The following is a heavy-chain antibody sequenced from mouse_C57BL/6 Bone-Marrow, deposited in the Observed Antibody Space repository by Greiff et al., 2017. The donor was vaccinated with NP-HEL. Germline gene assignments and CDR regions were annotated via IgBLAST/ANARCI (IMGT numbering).Heavy chain of an antibody. CDR1: GFTFSDYG. V-gene: IGHV5-15*04. D-gene: IGHD1-1*01. J-gene: IGHJ4*01. CDR3: ARHCSSLAMDC. CDR2: ISNLAYSI. Sequence: EVKVEESGGGLVQPGGSLKLSCAASGFTFSDYGMAWVRQAPRKGPEWVAFISNLAYSIYYADTVTGRFTISRENAKNTLYLEMSSLRSEDTAMYYCARHCSSLAMDCWGQGTSVTVSS.